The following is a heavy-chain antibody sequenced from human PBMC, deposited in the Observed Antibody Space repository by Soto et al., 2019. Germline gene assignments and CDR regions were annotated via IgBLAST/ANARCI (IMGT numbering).Heavy chain of an antibody. CDR3: ARHRLYSSSWTTFDY. D-gene: IGHD2-2*01. CDR1: GYNFATYW. J-gene: IGHJ4*02. CDR2: IYPPNSDT. Sequence: RGESLKISCKGSGYNFATYWIGWVRQTPGKGLEWIGIIYPPNSDTKYSPSFEGQVTISAEKSINTAYLQWSSLTASDTAVYYCARHRLYSSSWTTFDYWGQGTLVTVS. V-gene: IGHV5-51*01.